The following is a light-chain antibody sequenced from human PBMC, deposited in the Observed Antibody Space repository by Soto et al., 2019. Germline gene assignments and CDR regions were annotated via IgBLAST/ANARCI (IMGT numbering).Light chain of an antibody. CDR3: QQFINSPYLYI. V-gene: IGKV3-20*01. CDR2: GAS. CDR1: QDVGTNY. J-gene: IGKJ2*01. Sequence: EVVLTQSPGTLSLSPGEGATLSCRSSQDVGTNYLAWYQQKPGQAPRLLIFGASSRASGVPGRFSGSGSGTDLTLTISRLEPEDSDVYSCQQFINSPYLYIFGQGTKLEI.